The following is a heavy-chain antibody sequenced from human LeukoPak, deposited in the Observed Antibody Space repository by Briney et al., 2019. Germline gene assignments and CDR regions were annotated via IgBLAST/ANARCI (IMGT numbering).Heavy chain of an antibody. V-gene: IGHV1-2*02. J-gene: IGHJ4*02. Sequence: GASVKVSCKASGYTFTGYYMHWVRQAPGQGLEWMGWINPNSGGTNYAQKFQGRVTMTRDTSISTAYMELSRLRSDDRAVYYCVRDAIAAAGTGGWGQGTLVTVSS. CDR2: INPNSGGT. CDR3: VRDAIAAAGTGG. CDR1: GYTFTGYY. D-gene: IGHD6-13*01.